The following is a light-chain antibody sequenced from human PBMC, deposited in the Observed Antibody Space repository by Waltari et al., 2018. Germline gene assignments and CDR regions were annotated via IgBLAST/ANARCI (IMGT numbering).Light chain of an antibody. V-gene: IGLV1-44*01. J-gene: IGLJ3*02. CDR3: AAWDDSPNGHWV. CDR2: RND. Sequence: QSVLTQPPSASGTPGQRVDIPFSRQASHIGGNAVNWYQPFPGKAPKLVIYRNDQRPSGVPDRFSGSKSGTSASLAISGLQSEDEADYYCAAWDDSPNGHWVFGGGTKVTVL. CDR1: ASHIGGNA.